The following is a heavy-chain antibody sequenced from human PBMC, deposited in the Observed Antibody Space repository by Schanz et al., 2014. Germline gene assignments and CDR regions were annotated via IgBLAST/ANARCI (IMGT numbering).Heavy chain of an antibody. CDR2: IYASGAT. V-gene: IGHV3-66*01. J-gene: IGHJ4*02. Sequence: EVQLVESGGGFVQPGGSLGLSCVVSGFTVSSDHMSWVRQAPGKGLEWVSTIYASGATYYADSVKRRFTISRDISKNTLYLQMNTLRAEDTAVYYCARDRGYCSGGSCLTFDYWGQGTLVTVSS. CDR1: GFTVSSDH. D-gene: IGHD2-15*01. CDR3: ARDRGYCSGGSCLTFDY.